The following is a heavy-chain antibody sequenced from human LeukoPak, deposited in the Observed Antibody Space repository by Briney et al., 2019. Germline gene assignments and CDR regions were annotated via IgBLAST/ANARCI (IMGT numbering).Heavy chain of an antibody. Sequence: GASVKVSCKASGYTFTSYDINWVRQATGQGLEWMGWMNPNSGNTGYAQKFQGRITMTRNTSISTAYMELSSLRSEDTAVYYCARGRRDSSGYYYWGQGTLVTVSS. CDR1: GYTFTSYD. D-gene: IGHD3-22*01. V-gene: IGHV1-8*01. J-gene: IGHJ4*02. CDR3: ARGRRDSSGYYY. CDR2: MNPNSGNT.